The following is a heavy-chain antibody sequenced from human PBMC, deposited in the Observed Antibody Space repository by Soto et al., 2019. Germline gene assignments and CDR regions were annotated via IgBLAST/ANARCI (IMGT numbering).Heavy chain of an antibody. V-gene: IGHV3-64*01. D-gene: IGHD2-2*01. CDR3: AARFCGSSSCFHFDY. CDR2: ISSDGGSP. J-gene: IGHJ4*02. Sequence: GGSLRLSCAASGFTFSSYAMHWVRQAPGKGLEYVSAISSDGGSPYYANSVKGRFTISRDNSENTLYLQMGSLRPEDMAVYYCAARFCGSSSCFHFDYWGQGALVTVSS. CDR1: GFTFSSYA.